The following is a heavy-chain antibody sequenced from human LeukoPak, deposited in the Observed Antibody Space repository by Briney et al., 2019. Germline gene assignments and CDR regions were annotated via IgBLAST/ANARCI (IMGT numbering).Heavy chain of an antibody. CDR3: ARGKPAGKSFDY. Sequence: SETLSLTCAVYGGSFSGYYWSWIRQPPGKGLEWIGEINHSGSTNYNPSLKSRVTISVDTSKIQFSLKLSSVTAADTAVYYCARGKPAGKSFDYWGQGTLVTVSS. CDR1: GGSFSGYY. V-gene: IGHV4-34*01. CDR2: INHSGST. J-gene: IGHJ4*02. D-gene: IGHD2-2*01.